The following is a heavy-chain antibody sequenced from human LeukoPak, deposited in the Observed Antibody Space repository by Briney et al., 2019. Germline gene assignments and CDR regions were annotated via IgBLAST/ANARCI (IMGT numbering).Heavy chain of an antibody. CDR3: ARVRRPMATMYCFDY. D-gene: IGHD5-24*01. Sequence: SETLSLTCTVSGGSISSYYWSWIRQPPGKGLEGIGYIYYSGSTNYNPSLKSRVTISVDTSKNQFSLKLSSVTAADTAVYYCARVRRPMATMYCFDYWGQGTLVTVSS. CDR1: GGSISSYY. V-gene: IGHV4-59*01. J-gene: IGHJ4*02. CDR2: IYYSGST.